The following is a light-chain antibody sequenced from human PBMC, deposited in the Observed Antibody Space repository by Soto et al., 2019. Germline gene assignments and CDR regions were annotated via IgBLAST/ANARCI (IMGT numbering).Light chain of an antibody. J-gene: IGKJ1*01. CDR2: AAS. Sequence: IQMTQSPSSLSVFVGDRVTITFWASQDIGNFLAWYQQKPGKVPKLLIYAASTLQSGVPSRFSGSGSGTDFTLTISSLQPDDFATYYCQQYKTYSWTFGQGTKVDI. CDR3: QQYKTYSWT. CDR1: QDIGNF. V-gene: IGKV1-27*01.